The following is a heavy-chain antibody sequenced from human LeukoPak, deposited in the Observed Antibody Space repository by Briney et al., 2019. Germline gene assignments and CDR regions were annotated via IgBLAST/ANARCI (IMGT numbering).Heavy chain of an antibody. Sequence: PGRSLRLSCAASGFTFSSYGMHWVRQAPGKRLEWVAVISYDGSNKYYADSVKGRFTISRDNSKNTLYLQMNSLRAEGTAVYYCAKIQDATTGYYFDYWGQGTLVTVSS. CDR1: GFTFSSYG. D-gene: IGHD5-18*01. V-gene: IGHV3-30*18. CDR3: AKIQDATTGYYFDY. J-gene: IGHJ4*02. CDR2: ISYDGSNK.